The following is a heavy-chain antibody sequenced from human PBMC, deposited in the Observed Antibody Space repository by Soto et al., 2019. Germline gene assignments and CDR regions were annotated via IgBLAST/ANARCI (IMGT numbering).Heavy chain of an antibody. V-gene: IGHV3-23*01. CDR2: IDGSGSGT. D-gene: IGHD1-1*01. CDR1: GFTFSSYA. Sequence: EVQLLESGGGLVQPGGSLRLSCATSGFTFSSYAMSWVRQAPGKGLEWVSGIDGSGSGTYYADSVKGRFTISRDNSKNTLSLQMNSLRAEDTALYYCAKEQLERRFGFDIWGQGTMVTVFS. CDR3: AKEQLERRFGFDI. J-gene: IGHJ3*02.